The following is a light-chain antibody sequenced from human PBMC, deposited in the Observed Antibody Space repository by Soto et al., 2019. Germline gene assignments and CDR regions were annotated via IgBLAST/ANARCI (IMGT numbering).Light chain of an antibody. V-gene: IGKV1-5*03. Sequence: DIQMTQSPSTLSAFVGDRVTITCRASQSITTWLAWYQQKPGKAPKVLIHTASSLKSGVPSRFSGSGSGTEFTLTISSLQPDDIATYYCQQYNSYSWTFGQGTKVEIK. CDR3: QQYNSYSWT. CDR2: TAS. J-gene: IGKJ1*01. CDR1: QSITTW.